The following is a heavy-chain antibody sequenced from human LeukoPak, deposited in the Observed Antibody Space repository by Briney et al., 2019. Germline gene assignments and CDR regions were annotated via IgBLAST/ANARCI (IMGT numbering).Heavy chain of an antibody. V-gene: IGHV3-21*01. D-gene: IGHD1-26*01. CDR2: ISSSSSYI. J-gene: IGHJ4*02. CDR3: ARESLGGGFDY. Sequence: GGSLRLSCAASGFTFSSYSMNWVRQAPGKGLEWVSSISSSSSYIYYADSVKGRFTISRDNAKNSLYLQMNSLRAEDTAAYYCARESLGGGFDYWGQGTLVTVSS. CDR1: GFTFSSYS.